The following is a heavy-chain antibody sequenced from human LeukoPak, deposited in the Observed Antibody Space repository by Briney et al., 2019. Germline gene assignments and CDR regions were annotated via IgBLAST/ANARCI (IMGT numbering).Heavy chain of an antibody. D-gene: IGHD3-10*01. Sequence: GGSLRLSCAASGFTFSSYGMHWVRQAPGKGLEWVSAISGSGGSTYYADSVKGRFTISRDNSKNTLYLQMNSLRAEDTAVYYCAKDHDGLNGSGSGGFDPWGQGTLVTVSS. CDR2: ISGSGGST. CDR3: AKDHDGLNGSGSGGFDP. V-gene: IGHV3-23*01. J-gene: IGHJ5*02. CDR1: GFTFSSYG.